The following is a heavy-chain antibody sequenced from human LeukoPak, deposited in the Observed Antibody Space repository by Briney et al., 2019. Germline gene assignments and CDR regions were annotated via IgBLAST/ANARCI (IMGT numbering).Heavy chain of an antibody. J-gene: IGHJ4*02. D-gene: IGHD3-22*01. Sequence: ASVKVSCKASGYTFTSYGISWVRQAPGQGLEWMGWISAYNGNTNYAQKLQGRVTMTTDTSTSTAYMELRSLRSDDTAVYYCARGDYYDTSGYSPIPDYWGQGTLVTVSS. CDR3: ARGDYYDTSGYSPIPDY. CDR1: GYTFTSYG. V-gene: IGHV1-18*01. CDR2: ISAYNGNT.